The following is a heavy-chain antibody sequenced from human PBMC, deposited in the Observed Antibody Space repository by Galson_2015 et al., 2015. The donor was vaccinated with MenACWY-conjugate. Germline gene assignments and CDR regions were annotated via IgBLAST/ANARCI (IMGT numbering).Heavy chain of an antibody. CDR2: IDNTPSTI. D-gene: IGHD4-11*01. V-gene: IGHV3-48*02. CDR1: GFTFNIYG. CDR3: ARAVNYQPVNYAMDV. Sequence: SLRLSCAASGFTFNIYGMNWVRQAPGKGLEWVSYIDNTPSTIYYADSVKGRFTISRDNAKSSLYLQMNSLRDEDTAVYYCARAVNYQPVNYAMDVWGQGTPVTVSS. J-gene: IGHJ6*02.